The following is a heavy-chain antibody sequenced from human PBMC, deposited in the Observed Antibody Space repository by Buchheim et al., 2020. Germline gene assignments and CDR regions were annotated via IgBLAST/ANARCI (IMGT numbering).Heavy chain of an antibody. CDR2: TYYRSTWKN. J-gene: IGHJ4*02. Sequence: QVQLQQSGPGLVKPSQTLSLTCAISGDSVSSNSAAWNWIRQSPSKGLEWLGRTYYRSTWKNDYAVSLRGRITVNADTSTNRFSLQLNTVTPEDAAVYYCARGPFSLGFDSWSQGTL. CDR3: ARGPFSLGFDS. D-gene: IGHD3-16*01. CDR1: GDSVSSNSAA. V-gene: IGHV6-1*01.